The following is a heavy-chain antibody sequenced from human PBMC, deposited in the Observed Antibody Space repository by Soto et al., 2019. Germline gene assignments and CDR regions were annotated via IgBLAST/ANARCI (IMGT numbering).Heavy chain of an antibody. V-gene: IGHV4-34*01. CDR2: INHSGST. Sequence: SETLSLTCAVYGGSFSGYYWSWIRQPPGKGLEWIGEINHSGSTNYNPSLKSRVTISVDRSKNRFSLKLSSVTAADTAVYYCARVAARPDPYYFDYWGQGTLVTVSS. CDR3: ARVAARPDPYYFDY. CDR1: GGSFSGYY. D-gene: IGHD6-6*01. J-gene: IGHJ4*02.